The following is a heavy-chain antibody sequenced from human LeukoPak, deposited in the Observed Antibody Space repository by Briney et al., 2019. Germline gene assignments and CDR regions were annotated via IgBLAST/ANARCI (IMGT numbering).Heavy chain of an antibody. V-gene: IGHV4-38-2*02. CDR1: GGSISSGYY. J-gene: IGHJ3*02. CDR2: IYHSGST. Sequence: SQTLSLTCTVSGGSISSGYYGAWIRQPPGKGLEWIGSIYHSGSTYYNPSLKSRVTISVDTSKNQFSLKLSSVTAADTAVYYCARRTGWGYYDILTGYLNDAFDIWGQGTMVTVSS. CDR3: ARRTGWGYYDILTGYLNDAFDI. D-gene: IGHD3-9*01.